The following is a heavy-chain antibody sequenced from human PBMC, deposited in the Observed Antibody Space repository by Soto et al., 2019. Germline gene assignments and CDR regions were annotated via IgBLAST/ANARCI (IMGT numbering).Heavy chain of an antibody. J-gene: IGHJ6*02. CDR1: GFTFRSYG. Sequence: QMQLVESGGGVVQPGRSLRLSCAASGFTFRSYGIHCVRQAPGKGLEWVALIWFDGSKKYYVDSVKGRFAVSRNNSKNTLYLQMNSLRVEDTAVYYCARDRLVPYGYGMGVWGQGTTVTVSS. CDR3: ARDRLVPYGYGMGV. D-gene: IGHD2-2*01. V-gene: IGHV3-33*01. CDR2: IWFDGSKK.